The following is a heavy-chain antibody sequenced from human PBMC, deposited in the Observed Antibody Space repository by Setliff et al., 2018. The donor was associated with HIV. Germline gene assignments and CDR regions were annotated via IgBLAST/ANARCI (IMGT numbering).Heavy chain of an antibody. V-gene: IGHV4-34*01. CDR2: INHSGST. J-gene: IGHJ4*02. Sequence: SETLSLTCSFSGGSISSHYWSWIRQTPGKGLEWIGEINHSGSTSYNPSLKSRVTISVDTTKNRFSLKLSSVTAADTAVYYCASWSIAARPGDYWGQGTLVTVSS. CDR1: GGSISSHY. CDR3: ASWSIAARPGDY. D-gene: IGHD6-6*01.